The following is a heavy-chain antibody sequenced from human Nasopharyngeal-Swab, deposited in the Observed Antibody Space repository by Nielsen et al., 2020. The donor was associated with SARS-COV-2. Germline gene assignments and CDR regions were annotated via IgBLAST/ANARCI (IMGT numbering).Heavy chain of an antibody. CDR3: ARRYSGYEDYFDY. Sequence: LSLTCAASGFTFSSYSMNWVRQAPGKGLEWVSYISSSSSTIYYADSVKGRFTISRDNAKNSLHLQMNSLRAEDTAVYYCARRYSGYEDYFDYWGQGTLVTVSS. CDR1: GFTFSSYS. J-gene: IGHJ4*02. D-gene: IGHD5-12*01. CDR2: ISSSSSTI. V-gene: IGHV3-48*04.